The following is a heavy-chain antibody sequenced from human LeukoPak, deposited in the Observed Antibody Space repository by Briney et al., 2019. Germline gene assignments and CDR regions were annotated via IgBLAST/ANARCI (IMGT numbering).Heavy chain of an antibody. CDR2: IKQDGSEK. V-gene: IGHV3-7*01. CDR3: ARARHCSSTSCYLLRYYYYYYMDV. J-gene: IGHJ6*03. D-gene: IGHD2-2*01. Sequence: GGSLRLSCAASGFTFSSYWMSWVRQAPGKGLEWVANIKQDGSEKYYVDSVKGRFTISRDNAKNSLYLQMNSLRAEDTAVYYCARARHCSSTSCYLLRYYYYYYMDVWGKGTTVTVSS. CDR1: GFTFSSYW.